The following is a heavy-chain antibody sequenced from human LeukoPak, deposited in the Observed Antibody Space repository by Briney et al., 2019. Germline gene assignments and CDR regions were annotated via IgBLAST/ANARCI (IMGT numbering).Heavy chain of an antibody. J-gene: IGHJ4*02. V-gene: IGHV3-30*04. D-gene: IGHD3-10*01. Sequence: GGSLRLSCAASGLTFSSYAMHWVRQAPGKGLEWVAVISYDGTNKYYADSVKGRFTISRDNSKNTLYLQMNSLRAEDTAVYYCAKDSADMVRGVTSFDYWGQGTLVTVFS. CDR3: AKDSADMVRGVTSFDY. CDR1: GLTFSSYA. CDR2: ISYDGTNK.